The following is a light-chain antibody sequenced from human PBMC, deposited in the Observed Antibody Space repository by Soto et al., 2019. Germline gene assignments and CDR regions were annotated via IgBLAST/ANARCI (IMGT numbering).Light chain of an antibody. CDR1: QSVSSSQ. J-gene: IGKJ1*01. V-gene: IGKV3-20*01. CDR3: QQYDSSPRT. Sequence: EIVLTQSPGTLSLSPGERATLSCRASQSVSSSQLARYQQKPGQAPRLLIYGASSRATGIPDRFSGSGSGTDFTLTISRLEPEDFAVYYCQQYDSSPRTFGQGTKVDIK. CDR2: GAS.